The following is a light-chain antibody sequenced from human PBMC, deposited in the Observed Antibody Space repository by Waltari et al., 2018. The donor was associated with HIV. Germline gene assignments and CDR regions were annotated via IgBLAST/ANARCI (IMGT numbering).Light chain of an antibody. CDR3: AAWDGSLSGRV. Sequence: QSVLTQSPSASGTPGQRVTISCSGSSSNIGSNYVYWYQQLPGTAPKLLIYGSNQRPPGVPNRFSGSKSGTSASLAISGLRAEDEADYYCAAWDGSLSGRVFGGGTKLTVL. J-gene: IGLJ3*02. CDR2: GSN. V-gene: IGLV1-47*01. CDR1: SSNIGSNY.